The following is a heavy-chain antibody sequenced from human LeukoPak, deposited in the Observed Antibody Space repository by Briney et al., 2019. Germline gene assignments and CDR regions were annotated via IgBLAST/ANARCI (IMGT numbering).Heavy chain of an antibody. J-gene: IGHJ4*02. D-gene: IGHD5-24*01. CDR1: GFTFSSYW. Sequence: PGGSLRLSCAASGFTFSSYWMSWVRQAPGKGLEWVANIKQDGSEKYYVDSVKGRFTISRDNSKNTLYLQMNSLRAEDTAVYYCAKSGDGYNFPYFDYWGQGTLVTVSS. CDR3: AKSGDGYNFPYFDY. V-gene: IGHV3-7*03. CDR2: IKQDGSEK.